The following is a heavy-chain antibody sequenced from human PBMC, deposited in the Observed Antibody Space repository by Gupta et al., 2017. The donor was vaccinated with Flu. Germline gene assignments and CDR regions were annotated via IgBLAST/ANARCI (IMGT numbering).Heavy chain of an antibody. Sequence: QVQLVESGGGVVQPGRSLRLSCAASGFTFSSCGLHWVRQTPGKGLEWVAVISFDGSNKYYADSVKGRFTISRDTSRNTLYLQMNSLRAEDTAVYYCAKVSDAGRWLQADYWGQGTLVTVSS. CDR2: ISFDGSNK. D-gene: IGHD5-24*01. V-gene: IGHV3-30*18. J-gene: IGHJ4*02. CDR1: GFTFSSCG. CDR3: AKVSDAGRWLQADY.